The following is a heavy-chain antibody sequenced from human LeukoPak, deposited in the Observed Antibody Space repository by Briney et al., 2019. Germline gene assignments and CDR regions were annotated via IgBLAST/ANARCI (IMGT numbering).Heavy chain of an antibody. CDR3: AKGGNRSSWYYFDY. D-gene: IGHD6-13*01. CDR1: GFTFSSYS. CDR2: ISGSGGST. J-gene: IGHJ4*02. Sequence: GGSLRLSCAASGFTFSSYSMNWVRQAPGKGLEWVSAISGSGGSTYYADSVKGRFTISRDNSKNTLYLQMNSLRAEDTAVYYCAKGGNRSSWYYFDYWGQGTLVTVSS. V-gene: IGHV3-23*01.